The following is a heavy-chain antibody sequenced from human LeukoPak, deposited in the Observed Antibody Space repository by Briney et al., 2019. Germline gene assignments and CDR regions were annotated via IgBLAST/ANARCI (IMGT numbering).Heavy chain of an antibody. Sequence: GESLKISCAASGFTFSSYWMHWVRQAPGKGLLWVSRINSDGSTTNYADSVKGRFTISRDNAKNTLYLQMNSLRAEDTAVYYCARDHPRTGYCYSASCYASWFDPWGQGTLVTVSS. D-gene: IGHD2-2*01. J-gene: IGHJ5*02. CDR2: INSDGSTT. CDR3: ARDHPRTGYCYSASCYASWFDP. V-gene: IGHV3-74*01. CDR1: GFTFSSYW.